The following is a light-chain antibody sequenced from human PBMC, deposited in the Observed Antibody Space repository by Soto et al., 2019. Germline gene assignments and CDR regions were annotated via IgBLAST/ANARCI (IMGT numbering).Light chain of an antibody. CDR1: SSDVGGYNY. Sequence: SVLTQPPSASGSPGQSVTISCTGTSSDVGGYNYVYWYQQHPGKAPKLMIYEVSKRPSGVPDRFSGSKSGNTASLTVSGLQAGDEADYYCSSYAGSNNFVVFGGGTKVTVL. V-gene: IGLV2-8*01. CDR2: EVS. J-gene: IGLJ2*01. CDR3: SSYAGSNNFVV.